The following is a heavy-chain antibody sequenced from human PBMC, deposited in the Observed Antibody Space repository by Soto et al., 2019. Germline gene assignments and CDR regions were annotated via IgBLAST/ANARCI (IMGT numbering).Heavy chain of an antibody. CDR2: MNPNSGNT. Sequence: ASVKVSCKASGYTFTTYDINWVRQATGQGLEWMGWMNPNSGNTGYAQKFQGRVTITRNTSITTAYMELSSLRSEDTAVYYCARRTGQWLAHDFWGQGTLVTVSS. V-gene: IGHV1-8*01. J-gene: IGHJ4*02. CDR3: ARRTGQWLAHDF. D-gene: IGHD6-19*01. CDR1: GYTFTTYD.